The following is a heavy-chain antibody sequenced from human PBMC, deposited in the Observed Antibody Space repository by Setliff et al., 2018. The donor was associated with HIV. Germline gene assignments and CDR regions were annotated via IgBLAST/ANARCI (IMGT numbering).Heavy chain of an antibody. CDR3: AKDFGYSSGWYLVSGTFDI. V-gene: IGHV3-30*02. CDR1: GFTFSYYG. D-gene: IGHD6-19*01. CDR2: IPYDGSNK. Sequence: GGSLRLSCAASGFTFSYYGMHWVRQAPGKGLDWVAFIPYDGSNKYYADSVKGRFTIPRDNSKNTLYLQMNSLRAEDTAAYFCAKDFGYSSGWYLVSGTFDIWGQGTKVTVSS. J-gene: IGHJ3*02.